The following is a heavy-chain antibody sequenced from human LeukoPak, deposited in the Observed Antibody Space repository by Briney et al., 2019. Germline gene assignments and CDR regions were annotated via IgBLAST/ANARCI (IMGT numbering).Heavy chain of an antibody. D-gene: IGHD3-9*01. CDR2: INSDGSST. Sequence: QPGGSLRLSCAASGFTFSSYWMHWVRQAPGKGLVWFSRINSDGSSTSYADSVKGRFTISRDNAKNTLYLQMNSLRAEDTAVYYCARGLRYFDWLFPPDAFDIWGQGTMVTVSS. CDR1: GFTFSSYW. CDR3: ARGLRYFDWLFPPDAFDI. J-gene: IGHJ3*02. V-gene: IGHV3-74*01.